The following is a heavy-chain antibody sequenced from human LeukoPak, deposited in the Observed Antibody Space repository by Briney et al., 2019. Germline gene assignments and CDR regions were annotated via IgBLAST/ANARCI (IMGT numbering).Heavy chain of an antibody. Sequence: SETLSLTCTVSGVSISSSNSYWGWIRQPPGKGLEWIGSIYYSGNTYYNASLKSQVSISIDTSKNQFSLRLTSVTAADTAVYYCARHRSGSSWYVLWYWGQGTLVTVSS. D-gene: IGHD6-13*01. V-gene: IGHV4-39*01. J-gene: IGHJ4*02. CDR2: IYYSGNT. CDR3: ARHRSGSSWYVLWY. CDR1: GVSISSSNSY.